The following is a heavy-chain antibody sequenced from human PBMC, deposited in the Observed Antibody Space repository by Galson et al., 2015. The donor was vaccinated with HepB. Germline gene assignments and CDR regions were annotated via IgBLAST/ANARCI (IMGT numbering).Heavy chain of an antibody. CDR2: ISTSGVRG. CDR1: GFTLSHYA. V-gene: IGHV3-64*01. Sequence: SLRLSCAASGFTLSHYAMHWVRQAPGKGLEHVSSISTSGVRGQYLKSVEGRFSISKDNSKNTLYLQMDVQRREDMGIDKCEGGIVVIPGAAFNLWGQG. CDR3: EGGIVVIPGAAFNL. J-gene: IGHJ3*01. D-gene: IGHD4-23*01.